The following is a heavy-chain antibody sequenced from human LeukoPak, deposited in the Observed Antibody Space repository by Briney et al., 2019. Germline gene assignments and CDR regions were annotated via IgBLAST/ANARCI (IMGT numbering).Heavy chain of an antibody. J-gene: IGHJ2*01. Sequence: ASVKVSCKASGYTFTSYYMHWVRQAPGQGLEWMGIINPSGGSTSYAQKFQGRVTMTRDMSTSTVYMELSSLRSEDTAVYYCARAIYSGYDRNWYFDLWGRGTLVTVSS. V-gene: IGHV1-46*01. D-gene: IGHD5-12*01. CDR3: ARAIYSGYDRNWYFDL. CDR1: GYTFTSYY. CDR2: INPSGGST.